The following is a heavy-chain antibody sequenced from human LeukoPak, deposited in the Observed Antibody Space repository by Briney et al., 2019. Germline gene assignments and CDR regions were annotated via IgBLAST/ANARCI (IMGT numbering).Heavy chain of an antibody. CDR3: ARHSTIEPRPDY. CDR2: IFYSGSTN. J-gene: IGHJ4*02. D-gene: IGHD6-6*01. CDR1: GTSISTYY. V-gene: IGHV4-59*08. Sequence: SETLSLTCTVSGTSISTYYWSWIRQPPVKGLEWIGCIFYSGSTNSGNTNYNPSLKSRVTISVDTSKNQFSLKLSSVTAADTAVYYCARHSTIEPRPDYWGQGTLVTVSS.